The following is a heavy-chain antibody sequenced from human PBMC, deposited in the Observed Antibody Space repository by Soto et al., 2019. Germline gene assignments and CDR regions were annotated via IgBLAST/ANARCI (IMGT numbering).Heavy chain of an antibody. CDR2: IVVGSGNT. J-gene: IGHJ3*01. Sequence: SVKVSCKTSACGFSKSVVQWVRQARGQRLEWIAWIVVGSGNTNYAQNFQGRLTISRDMSTSTVYMELSSLRAEDTAVYYCAAELYSGGSCCSLDFWGQGTMVPSPQ. CDR1: ACGFSKSV. CDR3: AAELYSGGSCCSLDF. D-gene: IGHD2-15*01. V-gene: IGHV1-58*01.